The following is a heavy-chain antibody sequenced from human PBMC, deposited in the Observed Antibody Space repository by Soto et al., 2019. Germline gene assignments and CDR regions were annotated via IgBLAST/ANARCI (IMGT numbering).Heavy chain of an antibody. CDR3: VRDCLGCGSGYSDY. J-gene: IGHJ4*02. D-gene: IGHD5-12*01. CDR2: INHSGST. Sequence: SETLSLTCTVSGGSISSSSYYWGWIRQPPGKGLEWIGKINHSGSTNYNPSLKSRFTISRDNAKYSMYLQMNSLRAEDTAVYYCVRDCLGCGSGYSDYWGQGTPVTV. CDR1: GGSISSSSYY. V-gene: IGHV4-39*02.